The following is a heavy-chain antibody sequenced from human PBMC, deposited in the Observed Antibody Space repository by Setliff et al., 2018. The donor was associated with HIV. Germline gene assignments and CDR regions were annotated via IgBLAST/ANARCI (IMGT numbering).Heavy chain of an antibody. D-gene: IGHD3-22*01. Sequence: PGGSLRLSCAASGFSVSTNYLTWVRQAPGKGLVWVSRITGDGSSTRYADSVNGRFTISRDNAKNTMYLEMNSLRAEDTAVYYCARDTEMITTTDAFDIWGQGTMVTVSS. V-gene: IGHV3-74*01. CDR2: ITGDGSST. CDR3: ARDTEMITTTDAFDI. J-gene: IGHJ3*02. CDR1: GFSVSTNY.